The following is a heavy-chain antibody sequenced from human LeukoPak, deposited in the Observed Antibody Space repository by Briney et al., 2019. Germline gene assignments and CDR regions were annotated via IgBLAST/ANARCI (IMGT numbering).Heavy chain of an antibody. Sequence: GASVKVSCKASGYTFTSYDINWVRQATGQGLEWMGWMNPNSGNTGYAQKFQGRVTMTRNTSISTACMELSSLRSEDTAVYYCARSPTDYYDSSGSLDYWGQGTLVTVSS. D-gene: IGHD3-22*01. CDR1: GYTFTSYD. V-gene: IGHV1-8*01. CDR2: MNPNSGNT. CDR3: ARSPTDYYDSSGSLDY. J-gene: IGHJ4*02.